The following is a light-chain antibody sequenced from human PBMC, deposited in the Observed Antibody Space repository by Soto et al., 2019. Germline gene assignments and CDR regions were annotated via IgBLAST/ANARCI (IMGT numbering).Light chain of an antibody. J-gene: IGKJ1*01. CDR2: DAS. V-gene: IGKV1-5*01. CDR3: QHYET. CDR1: QSISSW. Sequence: DIRPTQSPSTLSASVGDRVTITCRASQSISSWLAWYQQKPGKAPKLLIYDASSLESGVPARFSGGGSGTEFTLTISSLEPDDFATYYCQHYETFGLGTKVE.